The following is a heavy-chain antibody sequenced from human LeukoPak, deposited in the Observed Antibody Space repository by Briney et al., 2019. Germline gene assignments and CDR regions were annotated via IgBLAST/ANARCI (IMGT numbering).Heavy chain of an antibody. D-gene: IGHD4-23*01. V-gene: IGHV3-53*01. CDR1: GFTVSSNS. J-gene: IGHJ4*02. CDR2: IYSGTT. Sequence: GGSLRLSCTVSGFTVSSNSMSWVRKAPGKGLEWVSFIYSGTTHYSDSVKGRFTISRDNSKNTLYLQMNSLRAEDTAVYYCARRDGAYSHPYDYWGQGTLVTVSS. CDR3: ARRDGAYSHPYDY.